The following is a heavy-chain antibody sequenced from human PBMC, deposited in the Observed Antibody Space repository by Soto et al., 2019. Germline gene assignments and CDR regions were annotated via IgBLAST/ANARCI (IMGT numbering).Heavy chain of an antibody. V-gene: IGHV3-23*01. Sequence: GGSLRLSCAASGFTFSSYAMSWVRQAPGKGLEWVSAISGSGGSTYYADSVKGRFTISRDNSENTLYLQMNSLRAEDTAVYYCAKDLSLVPAAFDYWGQGTLVTVSS. J-gene: IGHJ4*02. CDR1: GFTFSSYA. D-gene: IGHD2-2*01. CDR2: ISGSGGST. CDR3: AKDLSLVPAAFDY.